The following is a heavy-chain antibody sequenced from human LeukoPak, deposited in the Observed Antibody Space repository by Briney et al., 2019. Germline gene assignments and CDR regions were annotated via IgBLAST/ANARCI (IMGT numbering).Heavy chain of an antibody. J-gene: IGHJ4*02. CDR2: IKQDGSEK. CDR3: ARAVRYYYGSGSYPQYFDY. CDR1: GFTFSSYW. D-gene: IGHD3-10*01. Sequence: SGGSLRLSCAASGFTFSSYWMSWVRQAPGKGLEWVANIKQDGSEKYYVDSVKGRFTISRDNAKNSLYLQMNSLRAEDTAVYYCARAVRYYYGSGSYPQYFDYWGQGTLVTVSS. V-gene: IGHV3-7*04.